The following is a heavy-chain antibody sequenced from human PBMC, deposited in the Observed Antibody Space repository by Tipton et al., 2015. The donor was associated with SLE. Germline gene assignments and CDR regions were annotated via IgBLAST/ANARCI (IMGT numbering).Heavy chain of an antibody. Sequence: SGFTFSSYGMHWVRQAPGKGLEWVSSISSSSSYIYYADSVKGRFTNSRDNAKNSLYLQMNSLRAEDTAVYYCARVGDCTNGVCINWFDPWGQGTLVTVSS. V-gene: IGHV3-21*03. CDR1: GFTFSSYG. D-gene: IGHD2-8*01. J-gene: IGHJ5*02. CDR3: ARVGDCTNGVCINWFDP. CDR2: ISSSSSYI.